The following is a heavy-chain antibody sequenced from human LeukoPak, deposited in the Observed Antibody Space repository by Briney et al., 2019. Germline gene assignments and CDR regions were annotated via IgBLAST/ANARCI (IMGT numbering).Heavy chain of an antibody. CDR2: INSDGSSI. CDR1: GFTFSNYW. D-gene: IGHD3-10*01. V-gene: IGHV3-74*01. J-gene: IGHJ4*02. CDR3: ATDPSGRVCDS. Sequence: GGFLRLSCAASGFTFSNYWMHWVRQAPGKGLVWVSRINSDGSSISYADSVKGRFTISRDNAKNTLYLQMNSLRAEDTAVYYCATDPSGRVCDSWGQGTLVTVSS.